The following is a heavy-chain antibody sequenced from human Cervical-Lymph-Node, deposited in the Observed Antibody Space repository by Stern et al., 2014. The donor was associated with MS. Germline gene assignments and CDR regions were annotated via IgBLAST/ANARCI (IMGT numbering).Heavy chain of an antibody. CDR1: GFTFTRSA. D-gene: IGHD3-16*01. V-gene: IGHV1-58*02. J-gene: IGHJ6*02. CDR2: TVVGSGNT. CDR3: AAEGATKSYDGMDV. Sequence: QLVQSGPEVKKPGTSVKVSCKASGFTFTRSAMQWVRQARGQRLEWIGWTVVGSGNTNYAQKFQERVTITRDMSTSTAYMELSSLRSEDTAVYYCAAEGATKSYDGMDVWGQGTTVTVSS.